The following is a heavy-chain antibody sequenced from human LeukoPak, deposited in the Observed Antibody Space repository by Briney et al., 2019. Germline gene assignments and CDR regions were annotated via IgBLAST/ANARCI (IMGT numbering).Heavy chain of an antibody. J-gene: IGHJ4*02. CDR3: LGYCSGGRCYSGGH. Sequence: PGGSLRLSCAASGFTFSTYAMSWVRQAPGKGLECVSTVSTSGGSTYYADSVKGRFTISRDNSKNTQYLQINSLRAEDTAIYYCLGYCSGGRCYSGGHWGQGTLVTVSS. CDR1: GFTFSTYA. V-gene: IGHV3-23*01. D-gene: IGHD2-15*01. CDR2: VSTSGGST.